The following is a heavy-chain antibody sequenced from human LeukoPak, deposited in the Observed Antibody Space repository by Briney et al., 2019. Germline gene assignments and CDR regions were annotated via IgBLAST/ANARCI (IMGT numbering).Heavy chain of an antibody. D-gene: IGHD6-19*01. J-gene: IGHJ3*02. CDR3: ARQGGIAVAVAADDAFDI. Sequence: GESLKISCKGSGYSFTNYWIGWGRQMPGKGLEWMGIIYPGDSDTRYSPSFQGQVTISADKSISTAYLQWSSLKASDTAMYYCARQGGIAVAVAADDAFDIWGPGTMVTVSS. CDR1: GYSFTNYW. CDR2: IYPGDSDT. V-gene: IGHV5-51*01.